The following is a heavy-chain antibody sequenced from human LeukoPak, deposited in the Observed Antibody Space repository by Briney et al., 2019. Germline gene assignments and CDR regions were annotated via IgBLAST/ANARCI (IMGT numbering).Heavy chain of an antibody. CDR1: GGTFSSYA. J-gene: IGHJ4*02. CDR3: ARSILLWFGELRARPQYYFDY. Sequence: SVKVSCKASGGTFSSYAISWVRQAPGQGLEWMGGIIPIFGTANYAQKFQGRVTITADESTSTAYMELSSLRSEDTAVYYCARSILLWFGELRARPQYYFDYWGQGTLVTVSS. V-gene: IGHV1-69*13. D-gene: IGHD3-10*01. CDR2: IIPIFGTA.